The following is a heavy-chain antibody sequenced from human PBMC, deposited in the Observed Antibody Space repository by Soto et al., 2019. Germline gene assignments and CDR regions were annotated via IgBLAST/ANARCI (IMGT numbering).Heavy chain of an antibody. V-gene: IGHV3-74*01. CDR1: GLSFSNQC. CDR3: ARDRHGISHPTDKTMVDL. D-gene: IGHD2-21*01. J-gene: IGHJ4*02. Sequence: SQRLSCAASGLSFSNQCMHWDRQSAEKGLVWVSRINSDGSSTAYADSVKGRFTISRDNAKNTLYLQMNSLRVDDTAVYYCARDRHGISHPTDKTMVDLWGQGNQVTVS. CDR2: INSDGSST.